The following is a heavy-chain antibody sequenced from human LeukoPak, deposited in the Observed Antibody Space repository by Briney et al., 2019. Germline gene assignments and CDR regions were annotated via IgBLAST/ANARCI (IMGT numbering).Heavy chain of an antibody. Sequence: ASVKVSCKASGYTFTSYAMNWVRQAPGQGLEWMGWINTNTGNPTYAQGFTGRFVFSLDTSVSTAYYCAREGSTTGTTRGVWFDPWGQGTLVTVSS. D-gene: IGHD1-1*01. V-gene: IGHV7-4-1*01. CDR3: FDP. J-gene: IGHJ5*02. CDR1: GYTFTSYA. CDR2: INTNTGNP.